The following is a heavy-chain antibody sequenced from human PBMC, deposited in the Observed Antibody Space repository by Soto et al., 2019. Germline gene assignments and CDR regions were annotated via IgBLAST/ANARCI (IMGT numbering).Heavy chain of an antibody. V-gene: IGHV4-34*01. CDR2: VKDGGHT. CDR3: ARGQEGVVATH. J-gene: IGHJ4*02. D-gene: IGHD5-12*01. CDR1: GGSLSGYY. Sequence: QVQLQQWGAGLLKPSETLSLNCAVTGGSLSGYYWSWIRQAPGKGLEWIGEVKDGGHTNYSPSLRGRVTISSDTYNNQLSLRLNSVTAADTGVYYCARGQEGVVATHWDQGSLVTVSS.